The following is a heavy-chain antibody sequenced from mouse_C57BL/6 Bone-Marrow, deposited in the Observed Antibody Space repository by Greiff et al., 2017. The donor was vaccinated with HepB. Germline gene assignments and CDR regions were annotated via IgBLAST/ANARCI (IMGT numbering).Heavy chain of an antibody. CDR1: GYTFTDYY. D-gene: IGHD2-3*01. Sequence: EVQLQQSGPVLVKPGASVKMSCKASGYTFTDYYMNWVKQSHGKSLEWIGVINPYNGGTSYNQKFKGKATLTVDKSSSTAYMELNILTSEDSAVYCCGRWGGWLLLVAYWGQGTLVTVSA. J-gene: IGHJ3*01. V-gene: IGHV1-19*01. CDR2: INPYNGGT. CDR3: GRWGGWLLLVAY.